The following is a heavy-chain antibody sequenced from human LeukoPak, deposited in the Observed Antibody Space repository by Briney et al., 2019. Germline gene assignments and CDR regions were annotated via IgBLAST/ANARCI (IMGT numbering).Heavy chain of an antibody. V-gene: IGHV3-23*01. CDR2: ISGSGGST. J-gene: IGHJ4*02. CDR1: GFTFSTYA. Sequence: PGGSLRLSCAASGFTFSTYAMNWVRPAPGKGLEWVSGISGSGGSTYYADSVKGRFTISRDNSKNTLYLQMTSLRAEDTAVYYCAKYSSSWYGTGFDYWGQGTLVTVSS. D-gene: IGHD6-13*01. CDR3: AKYSSSWYGTGFDY.